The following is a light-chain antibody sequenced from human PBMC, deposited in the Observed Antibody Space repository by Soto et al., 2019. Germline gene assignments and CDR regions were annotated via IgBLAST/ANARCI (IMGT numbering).Light chain of an antibody. CDR3: SSYTTISTVV. Sequence: QSALTQPASVSGSPGRSITISCTGTSSDVGAYEYVSWYQQHPGKAPKLIIYDVSNRPSGISNRFAGSKSGNTASLTISGLQFEDEADYYCSSYTTISTVVFGGGTKLTVL. CDR2: DVS. CDR1: SSDVGAYEY. V-gene: IGLV2-14*03. J-gene: IGLJ2*01.